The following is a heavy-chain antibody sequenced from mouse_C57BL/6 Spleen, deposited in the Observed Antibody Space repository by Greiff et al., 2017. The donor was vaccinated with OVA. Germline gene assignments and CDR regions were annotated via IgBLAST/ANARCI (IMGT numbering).Heavy chain of an antibody. J-gene: IGHJ2*01. CDR2: ISDGGSYT. CDR3: ARDGGSSLYYFDY. CDR1: GFTFSSYA. Sequence: VKLVESGGGLVKPGGSLKLSCAASGFTFSSYAMSWVRQTPEKRLEWVATISDGGSYTYYPDNVKGRFTISRDNAKNNLYLQMSHLKSEDTAMYYCARDGGSSLYYFDYWGQGTTLTVSS. D-gene: IGHD1-1*01. V-gene: IGHV5-4*01.